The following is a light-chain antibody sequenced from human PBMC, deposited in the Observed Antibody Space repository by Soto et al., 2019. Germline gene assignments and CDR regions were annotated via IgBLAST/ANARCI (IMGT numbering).Light chain of an antibody. CDR3: QQYNNWPPLT. CDR2: GAS. J-gene: IGKJ4*01. Sequence: EIVMTQSPATLSVSPGERATLSCRASQTVNSNLAWYQKKPGQAPRLLIYGASTRAPGIPARFSGSGSGKEFTLTISSLQSEDFAVYYCQQYNNWPPLTLGGGTKVEIK. CDR1: QTVNSN. V-gene: IGKV3D-15*01.